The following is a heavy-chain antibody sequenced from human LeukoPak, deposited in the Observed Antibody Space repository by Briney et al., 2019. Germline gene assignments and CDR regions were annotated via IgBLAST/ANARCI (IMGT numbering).Heavy chain of an antibody. J-gene: IGHJ4*02. V-gene: IGHV3-73*01. D-gene: IGHD3-22*01. Sequence: GGSPRLSCAASGFTFSGSAMHWVRQASGKGLEWVGRIRSKANSYATAYAASVKGRFTISRDDSKNTAYLQMNSLKTEDTAVYYCTRHGPPPEYYYDSSGYSDYWGQGTLVTVSS. CDR1: GFTFSGSA. CDR2: IRSKANSYAT. CDR3: TRHGPPPEYYYDSSGYSDY.